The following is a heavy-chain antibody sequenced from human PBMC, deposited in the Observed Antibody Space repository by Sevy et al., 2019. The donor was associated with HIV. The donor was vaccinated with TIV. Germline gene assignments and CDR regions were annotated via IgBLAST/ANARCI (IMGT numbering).Heavy chain of an antibody. D-gene: IGHD4-4*01. Sequence: GGSLRLSCEASGFSFKNYGMHWVRQAPGKGLDWVAFIWYDGSNKYYAESVKGRFTASKDISTNTLYLQMDSLRVEDTAVYYCARGYSNYYYYYYYGMDVWGQGTTVTVSS. CDR3: ARGYSNYYYYYYYGMDV. CDR1: GFSFKNYG. CDR2: IWYDGSNK. J-gene: IGHJ6*02. V-gene: IGHV3-33*01.